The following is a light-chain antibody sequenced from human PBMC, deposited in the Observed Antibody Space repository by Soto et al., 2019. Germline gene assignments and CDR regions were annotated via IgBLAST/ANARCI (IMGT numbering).Light chain of an antibody. CDR3: SSYTSSSTLRV. V-gene: IGLV2-14*01. Sequence: QSVLTQPASVSGSPGQSITISCTGTSSDVGGYNYVSWYQQHPGKAPKLMIYDVSNRPSGVSNRFSGSKSGNTASLTISGRQAEGEADYYCSSYTSSSTLRVFGGGTKVTVL. CDR1: SSDVGGYNY. J-gene: IGLJ2*01. CDR2: DVS.